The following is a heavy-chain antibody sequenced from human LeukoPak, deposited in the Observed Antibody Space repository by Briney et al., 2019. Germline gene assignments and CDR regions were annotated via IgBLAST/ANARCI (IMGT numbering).Heavy chain of an antibody. J-gene: IGHJ6*02. CDR1: GFIFSDSA. CDR3: ARGAYEILRFLEWPRRRWYGMDV. CDR2: IWYDGSNK. V-gene: IGHV3-33*08. Sequence: QPGGSLRLSCAASGFIFSDSAIHWVRQAPGKGLEWVAVIWYDGSNKYYADSVKGRFTISRDNSKNTLYLQMNSLRAEDTAVYYCARGAYEILRFLEWPRRRWYGMDVWGQGTTVTVSS. D-gene: IGHD3-3*01.